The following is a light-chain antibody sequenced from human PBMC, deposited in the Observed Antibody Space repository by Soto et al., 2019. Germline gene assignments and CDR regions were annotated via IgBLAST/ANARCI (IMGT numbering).Light chain of an antibody. CDR2: QTS. J-gene: IGKJ1*01. CDR3: HQRQSWPRT. V-gene: IGKV3-11*01. CDR1: QYINTR. Sequence: EIVLTQSPATLSSFPGDRVTLSCRASQYINTRLAWYQHRPGQAPRLLIYQTSIRAAGIPARFSASGTGTDFTLTISDVHPEDFAVYYCHQRQSWPRTFGQGTKVDIK.